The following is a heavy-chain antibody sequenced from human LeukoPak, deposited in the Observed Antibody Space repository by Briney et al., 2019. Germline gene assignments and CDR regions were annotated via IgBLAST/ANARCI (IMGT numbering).Heavy chain of an antibody. D-gene: IGHD5-24*01. CDR1: GFTFSSFW. Sequence: GGSLRLSCAASGFTFSSFWMSWVRQAPGKGLEWMANIKEDGSEKYYVDSVKGRFAISRDNPQNSLYLQMSSLRAEDTALYFCARDDGYRSYDYGGQGTLVTVSS. CDR2: IKEDGSEK. V-gene: IGHV3-7*01. CDR3: ARDDGYRSYDY. J-gene: IGHJ4*02.